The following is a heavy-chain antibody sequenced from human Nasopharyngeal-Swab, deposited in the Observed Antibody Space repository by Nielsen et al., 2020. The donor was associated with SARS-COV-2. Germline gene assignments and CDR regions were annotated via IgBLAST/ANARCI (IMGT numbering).Heavy chain of an antibody. CDR2: ISAYNGNT. Sequence: WVGQAPGQGLEWMGWISAYNGNTNYAQKLQGRVTMTTDTSTSTAYMELRSLRSDDTAVYYCARDKVTRSEYSDYFRTFDYWGQGTLVTVSS. J-gene: IGHJ4*02. D-gene: IGHD4-11*01. CDR3: ARDKVTRSEYSDYFRTFDY. V-gene: IGHV1-18*01.